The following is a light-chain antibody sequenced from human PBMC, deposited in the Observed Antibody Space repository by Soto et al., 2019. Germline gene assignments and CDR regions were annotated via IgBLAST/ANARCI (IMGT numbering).Light chain of an antibody. J-gene: IGKJ1*01. CDR2: AAS. CDR1: QGISSY. CDR3: QQLNSYPRT. Sequence: IQLTQSPSSLSASVGDRVTITCRASQGISSYLAWYQQKPGKAPKLLIYAASTLQSGVPSRFSGSGSGTDFPLTISSLQAEDFATYYCQQLNSYPRTFGQGTKVEIK. V-gene: IGKV1-9*01.